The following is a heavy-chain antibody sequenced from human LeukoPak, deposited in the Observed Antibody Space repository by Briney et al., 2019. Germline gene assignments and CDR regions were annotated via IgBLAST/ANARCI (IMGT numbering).Heavy chain of an antibody. CDR2: IRSKAYGGTT. CDR1: GFTFGDYA. J-gene: IGHJ4*02. Sequence: GGSLRLSCTGSGFTFGDYAMSWDRQAPGKGLEWVGFIRSKAYGGTTEYAASVKGRFTISRDDSKSIAYLQMNSLKTEDTAVYYCTRSTPYYYDSSGYYQNFVYWGQGTLVTVSS. D-gene: IGHD3-22*01. V-gene: IGHV3-49*04. CDR3: TRSTPYYYDSSGYYQNFVY.